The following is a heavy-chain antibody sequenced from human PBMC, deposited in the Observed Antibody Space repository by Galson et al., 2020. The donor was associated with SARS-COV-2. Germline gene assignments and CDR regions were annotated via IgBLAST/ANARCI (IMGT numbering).Heavy chain of an antibody. CDR2: IYYSGST. Sequence: SETLSLTCTVSGGSISSSGYYWSWIRQHPGKGLEWIGYIYYSGSTYYNPSLKSRVTISVDTSKNQFSLKLSSVTAADTAVYYCARDLDDYGDFGYWGQGTLVTVSS. D-gene: IGHD4-17*01. V-gene: IGHV4-31*03. J-gene: IGHJ4*02. CDR1: GGSISSSGYY. CDR3: ARDLDDYGDFGY.